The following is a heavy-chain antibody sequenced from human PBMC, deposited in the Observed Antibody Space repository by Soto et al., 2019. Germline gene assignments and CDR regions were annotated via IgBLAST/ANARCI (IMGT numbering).Heavy chain of an antibody. J-gene: IGHJ5*02. Sequence: QVQLVQSGAEVKKPGASVKVSCKASGYTFTTYGITWVRQAPGQGLEWMGCINPHNGNTNYAQRLQGRVTMTTDTSTSTVYMELRSLISDDTAIYYCARSRQPLLYWDIGVDPWGQGTLVTVSS. D-gene: IGHD2-2*02. V-gene: IGHV1-18*04. CDR1: GYTFTTYG. CDR2: INPHNGNT. CDR3: ARSRQPLLYWDIGVDP.